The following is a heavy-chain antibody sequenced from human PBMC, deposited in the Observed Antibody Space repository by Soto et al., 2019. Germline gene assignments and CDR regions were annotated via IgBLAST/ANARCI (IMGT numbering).Heavy chain of an antibody. CDR2: IYPSDSTT. D-gene: IGHD4-17*01. CDR1: GYSFTNDW. V-gene: IGHV5-51*01. Sequence: GESLKISCNGSGYSFTNDWIAWVRQMPGKGLEYMGIIYPSDSTTRYSPSFQGQVTISADKSISTAYLQWNSLKASDTAMYYCARHGFYGDYSSNYFDPWGQGTLVTVSS. J-gene: IGHJ5*02. CDR3: ARHGFYGDYSSNYFDP.